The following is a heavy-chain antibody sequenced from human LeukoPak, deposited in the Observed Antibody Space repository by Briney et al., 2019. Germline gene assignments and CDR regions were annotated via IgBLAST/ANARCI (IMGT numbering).Heavy chain of an antibody. J-gene: IGHJ4*02. D-gene: IGHD4-23*01. CDR2: MSSSGSST. CDR3: ARDQGLRGSLDY. V-gene: IGHV3-64*01. Sequence: PGGSLRLSCAASGFTFRRYAMHRVRQAPAKGLEYVAAMSSSGSSTYYANSVKGRFTISRDNSKNTLYLQMGSLRAEDMAVYYCARDQGLRGSLDYWGQGTLVTVSS. CDR1: GFTFRRYA.